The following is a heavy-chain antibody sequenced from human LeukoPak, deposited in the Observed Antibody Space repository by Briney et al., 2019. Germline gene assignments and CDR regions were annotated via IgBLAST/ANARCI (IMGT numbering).Heavy chain of an antibody. J-gene: IGHJ4*02. CDR2: IHHSGST. CDR3: ASFRVPTPSTRFLQLRRRLHS. D-gene: IGHD6-6*01. Sequence: SETLSLTLPPHASPLPASTLHLPRQPPGKGLEWIGEIHHSGSTNYNPSLKSRVTISVDTSKNQFSLKLSSVTAAASAVFYCASFRVPTPSTRFLQLRRRLHSWGQGTLVTVSS. V-gene: IGHV4-34*01. CDR1: ASPLPAST.